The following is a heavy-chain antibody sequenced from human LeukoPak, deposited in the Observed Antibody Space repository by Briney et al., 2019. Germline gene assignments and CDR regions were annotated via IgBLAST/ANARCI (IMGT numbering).Heavy chain of an antibody. CDR3: ARDLVVAGSNQADNDY. J-gene: IGHJ4*02. D-gene: IGHD6-19*01. CDR2: INTNTGNP. V-gene: IGHV7-4-1*02. CDR1: GYTFTSYA. Sequence: ASVKVSCKASGYTFTSYAMNWVRQAPGQGLEWMGWINTNTGNPTYAQGFTGRFVFSLDTSVSTAYLQISSLKAEDTAVYYCARDLVVAGSNQADNDYWGQGTLVTVS.